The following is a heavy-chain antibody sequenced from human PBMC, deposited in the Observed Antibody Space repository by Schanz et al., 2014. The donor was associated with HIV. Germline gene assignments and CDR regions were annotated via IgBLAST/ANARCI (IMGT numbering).Heavy chain of an antibody. Sequence: QVQLVESGGGVVQPGRSLRLSCAASGFTFNSYGMHWVRQAPGKGLEWVSVISYDGRNKLYADSVKGRFIISRDNSKNTLYLDINSLGAEDTAVYYCARVFGRTYGWPDYWGQGTLVTVSS. V-gene: IGHV3-33*05. J-gene: IGHJ4*02. CDR3: ARVFGRTYGWPDY. CDR2: ISYDGRNK. CDR1: GFTFNSYG. D-gene: IGHD3-10*01.